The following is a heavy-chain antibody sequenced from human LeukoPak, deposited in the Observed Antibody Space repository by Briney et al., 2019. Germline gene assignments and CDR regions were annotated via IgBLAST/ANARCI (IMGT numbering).Heavy chain of an antibody. Sequence: GGSLRLSCAASEFIFSTYGLHWVRQAPGKGLEWVAVIFSDGYTKYYAASVKDRFTISRDNSKNTLYLHMNSLIPGDTGVYYCARASGPFDFWGQGTLLTVSS. V-gene: IGHV3-33*01. CDR3: ARASGPFDF. CDR2: IFSDGYTK. J-gene: IGHJ4*02. D-gene: IGHD3-10*01. CDR1: EFIFSTYG.